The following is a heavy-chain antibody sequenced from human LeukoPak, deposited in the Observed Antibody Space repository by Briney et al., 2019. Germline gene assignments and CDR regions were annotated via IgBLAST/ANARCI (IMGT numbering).Heavy chain of an antibody. J-gene: IGHJ4*02. CDR1: GFTFSSYG. Sequence: GRSLRLSCAASGFTFSSYGMHWVRQAPGKGLEWVAVISYDGSNKYYADSVKGRFTISRDNSKNTLYLQMNSLRAEDTAVYYCAKLRGSFFPNPFDYWGQGTLVTVSS. V-gene: IGHV3-30*18. D-gene: IGHD3-3*01. CDR2: ISYDGSNK. CDR3: AKLRGSFFPNPFDY.